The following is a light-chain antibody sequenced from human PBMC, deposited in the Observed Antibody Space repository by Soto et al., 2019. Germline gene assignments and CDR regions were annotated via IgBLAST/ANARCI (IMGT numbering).Light chain of an antibody. Sequence: EFMFTQSPGTLSLSPGERATLSCRASQSVGSSYLAWYQQKPGQAPRVLIYGTSSRATGIPDRFSGSGSGTDFTLTISRLEPEDFAVYYCQQYTTSSWTFGQGTKV. CDR2: GTS. CDR1: QSVGSSY. V-gene: IGKV3-20*01. CDR3: QQYTTSSWT. J-gene: IGKJ1*01.